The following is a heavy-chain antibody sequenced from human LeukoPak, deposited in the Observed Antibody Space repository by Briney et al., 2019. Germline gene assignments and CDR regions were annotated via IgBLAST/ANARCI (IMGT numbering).Heavy chain of an antibody. CDR2: IDDSDGST. CDR1: GFTFSTYA. V-gene: IGHV3-23*01. D-gene: IGHD7-27*01. J-gene: IGHJ4*02. Sequence: GGSLRLSCAASGFTFSTYAMSWVRQAPGKGLEWVSNIDDSDGSTYYADSVRGRFTISRDNSKNTLYLRMNSLRAEDTAVYYCAKDWGRAYYFDSWGQGTLVTVSS. CDR3: AKDWGRAYYFDS.